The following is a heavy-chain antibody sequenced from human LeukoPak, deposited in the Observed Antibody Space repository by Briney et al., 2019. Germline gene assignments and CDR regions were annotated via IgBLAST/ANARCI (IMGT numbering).Heavy chain of an antibody. CDR1: GFTFSSYN. CDR2: ITTSSNTL. D-gene: IGHD1-26*01. Sequence: PGGSLRLSCAASGFTFSSYNMNWVRQAPGKGLEWVSYITTSSNTLYYADSVKGRFTISRDNAKNSLYLQMNSLRVEDTAVYYCAKDRRGGSYYAATLDIWGQGTMVTVSS. CDR3: AKDRRGGSYYAATLDI. V-gene: IGHV3-48*01. J-gene: IGHJ3*02.